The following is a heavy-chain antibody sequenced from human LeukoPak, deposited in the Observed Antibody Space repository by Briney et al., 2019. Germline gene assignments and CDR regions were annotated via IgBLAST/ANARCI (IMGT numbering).Heavy chain of an antibody. CDR1: GFTFSSYD. CDR3: ARVSPYGMDV. V-gene: IGHV3-13*01. J-gene: IGHJ6*02. Sequence: GGSLRLSCAASGFTFSSYDMRWVRQPPGKGLEWVSAIGTAGDTYYPGSVKGRFTISRENDKNSLYLQMNSLRAGDTAVYYCARVSPYGMDVWGQGTTVTVSS. CDR2: IGTAGDT.